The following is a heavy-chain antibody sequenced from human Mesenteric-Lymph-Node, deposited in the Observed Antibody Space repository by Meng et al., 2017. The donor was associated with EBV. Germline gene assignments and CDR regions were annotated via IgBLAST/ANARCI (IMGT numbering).Heavy chain of an antibody. CDR1: GFTFDDYP. Sequence: EVQLVASGGAVVQPGGSLRLSCAASGFTFDDYPMYWVRQAPGKGLEWVSLIMWDGGGSDYADSVKGRFTISRDNTKNALYLEMNSLRTEDTGFYYCAMIESGGPSFWGQGTMVTVYS. J-gene: IGHJ4*02. V-gene: IGHV3-43*01. D-gene: IGHD2-15*01. CDR2: IMWDGGGS. CDR3: AMIESGGPSF.